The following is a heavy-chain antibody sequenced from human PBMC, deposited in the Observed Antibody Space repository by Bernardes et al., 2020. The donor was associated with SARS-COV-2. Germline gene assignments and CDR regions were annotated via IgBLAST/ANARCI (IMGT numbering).Heavy chain of an antibody. Sequence: ASVKVSCKASGYTFTGYYMHWVRQAPGQGLEWLGWINPNSGGTNYAPKFQGRVTMTRDTSISTAYMELSRLRSDDTAVYYCAREDYYYYYGMDVWGQGTTVTVSS. CDR2: INPNSGGT. J-gene: IGHJ6*02. V-gene: IGHV1-2*02. CDR1: GYTFTGYY. CDR3: AREDYYYYYGMDV.